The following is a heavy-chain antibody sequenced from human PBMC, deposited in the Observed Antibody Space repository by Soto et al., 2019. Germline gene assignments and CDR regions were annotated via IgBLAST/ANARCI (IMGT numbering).Heavy chain of an antibody. Sequence: SETLSLTCTVYGGSIRSYYWSWVRQPPGKGLEWIGNIYYSGSTNYNPSRKSRVTMSVDMSKNQVSLKLSSVNAADTAVYYCTRVGGYYGDYPNFDYWGQGALVT. J-gene: IGHJ4*02. CDR1: GGSIRSYY. V-gene: IGHV4-59*01. CDR3: TRVGGYYGDYPNFDY. D-gene: IGHD4-17*01. CDR2: IYYSGST.